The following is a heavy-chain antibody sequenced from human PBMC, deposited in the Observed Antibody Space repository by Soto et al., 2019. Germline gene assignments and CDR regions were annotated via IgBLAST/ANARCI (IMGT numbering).Heavy chain of an antibody. Sequence: GGSMGICCAACGFTFSNSWMTWVRQAPGKGLEWVANIIKDGSEKSYVDSVKGRFTISRDNAKNSLYLEMNSLRVEDTAVYYCARDWGGLGFWGQGTLVTVSS. J-gene: IGHJ4*02. V-gene: IGHV3-7*03. CDR2: IIKDGSEK. D-gene: IGHD3-10*01. CDR3: ARDWGGLGF. CDR1: GFTFSNSW.